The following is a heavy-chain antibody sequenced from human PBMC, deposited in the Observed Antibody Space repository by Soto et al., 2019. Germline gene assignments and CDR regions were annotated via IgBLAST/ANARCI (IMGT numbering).Heavy chain of an antibody. CDR2: IYYSGST. Sequence: LETLSLTCTVSGGSISSSSYYWGWIRQPPGKGLEWIGSIYYSGSTYYNPSLKSRVTISVDTSKNQFSLKLSSVTAADTAVYYCASRTGTTFLFDYWGQGTLVTVSS. V-gene: IGHV4-39*01. CDR1: GGSISSSSYY. CDR3: ASRTGTTFLFDY. J-gene: IGHJ4*02. D-gene: IGHD1-1*01.